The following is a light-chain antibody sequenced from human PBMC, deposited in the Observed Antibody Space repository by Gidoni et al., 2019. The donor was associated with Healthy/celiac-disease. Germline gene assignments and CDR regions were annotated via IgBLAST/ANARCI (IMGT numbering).Light chain of an antibody. CDR1: KSISSY. J-gene: IGKJ2*04. V-gene: IGKV1-39*01. CDR2: AAS. Sequence: DIQMTQSPSSLSASVGDRVTITCRASKSISSYLNWYQQKPGKAPKLLIYAASSLQSGVPSRFSGSGSGTDFTLTISSLQPEDFATYYCQQSYSTPLCSFXQXTKLEIK. CDR3: QQSYSTPLCS.